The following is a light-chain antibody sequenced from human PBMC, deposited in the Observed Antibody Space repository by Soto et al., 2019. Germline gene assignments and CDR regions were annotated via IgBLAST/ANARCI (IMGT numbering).Light chain of an antibody. J-gene: IGKJ4*01. V-gene: IGKV3-20*01. CDR2: GAS. CDR1: QTVSSSY. Sequence: EIVLTQSPGTLSLSPGERATLSCRASQTVSSSYLAWYQQKPGQAPRLLIYGASSRATGIPDRFSGSGSGTDFTLTITGLEPGDVATYYCQKYDDAPLSFGGGTKVEI. CDR3: QKYDDAPLS.